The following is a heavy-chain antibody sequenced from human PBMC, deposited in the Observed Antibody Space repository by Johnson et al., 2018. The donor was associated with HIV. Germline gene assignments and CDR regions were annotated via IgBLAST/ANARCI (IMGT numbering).Heavy chain of an antibody. CDR1: GFIFSSSD. CDR3: AREAGAFDI. V-gene: IGHV3-66*01. J-gene: IGHJ3*02. Sequence: VQLVESGGGLVQPGGSLRLSCAASGFIFSSSDMYWVRQTTGKGLEWVPLFYSGGRTSYADSVKGRFTISRDNPKNTLYLQMNPLRAEDTAVYYCAREAGAFDIWGQGTMVTVSS. CDR2: FYSGGRT.